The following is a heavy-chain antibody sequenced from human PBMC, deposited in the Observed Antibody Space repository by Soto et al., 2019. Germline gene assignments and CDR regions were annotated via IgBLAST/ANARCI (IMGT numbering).Heavy chain of an antibody. V-gene: IGHV3-30*04. CDR2: ISHDGRGT. CDR1: GFTFNSLS. D-gene: IGHD2-21*02. Sequence: QVQLVESGGGMVQPGTSLRLSCAASGFTFNSLSLHWVRQRPDKGLEWVAVISHDGRGTFYADFVKGRFTVSRDNSKNTIYLQVNSLRAEDTAVYYCAREPYGDSQYFDYWGQGTLVTVSS. CDR3: AREPYGDSQYFDY. J-gene: IGHJ4*02.